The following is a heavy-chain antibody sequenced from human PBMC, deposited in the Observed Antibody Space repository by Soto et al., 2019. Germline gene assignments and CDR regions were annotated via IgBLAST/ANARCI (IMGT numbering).Heavy chain of an antibody. CDR3: ARCYCSAGSCFTCWHFDL. V-gene: IGHV1-18*01. CDR1: GYTFTTFG. CDR2: ISADNGDT. D-gene: IGHD2-15*01. Sequence: QVQVVQSGAEVKKPGASVKVACKASGYTFTTFGMSWVRQAPGQGLEWMGWISADNGDTISAQKFQDRVTMTTDTSTNTAYMELRSLTSDDTAVYYCARCYCSAGSCFTCWHFDLWGRGTLVTVSS. J-gene: IGHJ2*01.